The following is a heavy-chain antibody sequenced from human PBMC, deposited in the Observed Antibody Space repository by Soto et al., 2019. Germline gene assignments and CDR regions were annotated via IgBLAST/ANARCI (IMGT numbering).Heavy chain of an antibody. D-gene: IGHD1-7*01. V-gene: IGHV4-4*07. CDR1: GGSISSYY. J-gene: IGHJ4*02. CDR2: IYTSGGT. CDR3: ARDLPHITGTTGLDY. Sequence: QVQLQESGPGLVKPSETLSLTCTVSGGSISSYYWSWIRQPAGKGLEWIGRIYTSGGTNYNPSRKSRVTMSVDTPKNQFSLKLSSVTAADTAVYYCARDLPHITGTTGLDYWGQGTLVTVSS.